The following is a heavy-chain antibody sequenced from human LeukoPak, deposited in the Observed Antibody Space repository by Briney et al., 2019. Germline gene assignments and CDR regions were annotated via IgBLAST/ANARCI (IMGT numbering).Heavy chain of an antibody. V-gene: IGHV4-30-4*08. CDR1: GGSISRADYY. CDR2: TYYSGST. J-gene: IGHJ4*02. Sequence: SQTLSLTCTVSGGSISRADYYWSWIRQPPGKGLEWIGYTYYSGSTYYNPSLKSRATISVDTSKSQFSLKLSSVTAADTAVYYCARDSDFWSGYYYFDYWGQGTLVTVSS. D-gene: IGHD3-3*01. CDR3: ARDSDFWSGYYYFDY.